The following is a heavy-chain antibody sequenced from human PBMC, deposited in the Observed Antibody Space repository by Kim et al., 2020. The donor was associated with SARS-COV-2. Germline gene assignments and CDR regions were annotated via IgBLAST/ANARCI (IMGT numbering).Heavy chain of an antibody. CDR1: GYSFSSYA. D-gene: IGHD6-19*01. CDR3: ARGHGWLAHHGMAV. Sequence: ASVKVSCKASGYSFSSYAMNWVRQAPGQGLEWMGWISTNTGNPTYAQDFTGRFVFSLDTSVSTAYLQISSLKAEDTAVYYCARGHGWLAHHGMAVWGQGTTLTVSS. V-gene: IGHV7-4-1*02. J-gene: IGHJ6*02. CDR2: ISTNTGNP.